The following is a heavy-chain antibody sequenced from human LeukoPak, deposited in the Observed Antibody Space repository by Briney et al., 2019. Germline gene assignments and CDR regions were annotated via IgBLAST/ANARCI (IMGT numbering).Heavy chain of an antibody. CDR1: GYSFINHG. CDR2: ISAYNGNT. J-gene: IGHJ6*02. CDR3: ARGVPNYYDSSGYIYYGMDV. D-gene: IGHD3-22*01. Sequence: ASVKVSCKASGYSFINHGIDWVRQAPGQGLEWMGWISAYNGNTNYAQKLQGRVTMTTDTSTSTAYMELRSLRSEDTAVYYCARGVPNYYDSSGYIYYGMDVWGQGTTVTVSS. V-gene: IGHV1-18*01.